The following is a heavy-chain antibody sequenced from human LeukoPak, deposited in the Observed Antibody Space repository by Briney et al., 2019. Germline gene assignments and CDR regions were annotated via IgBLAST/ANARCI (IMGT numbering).Heavy chain of an antibody. CDR3: ARDGGLGGYSLNWFDP. J-gene: IGHJ5*02. Sequence: PSETLSLTCTVSGGSISSYYWSWIRQPPGKGLEWIGYIYYSGSTNYNPSLKSRVTISVDTSKNQFSLKLSSVTAADTAVYYCARDGGLGGYSLNWFDPWGQGTLVTVSS. CDR2: IYYSGST. CDR1: GGSISSYY. D-gene: IGHD3-16*02. V-gene: IGHV4-59*01.